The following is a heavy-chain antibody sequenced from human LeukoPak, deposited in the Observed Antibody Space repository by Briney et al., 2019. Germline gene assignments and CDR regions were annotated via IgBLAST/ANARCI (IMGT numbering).Heavy chain of an antibody. CDR2: IYHSGST. D-gene: IGHD6-13*01. Sequence: KASETLSLTCAVYGGSFSGYYWSWIRQPPGKGLEWIGEIYHSGSTNYNPSLKSRVTISVDKSKNQFSLKLSSVTAADTAVYYCARDTSSWYPHYYMDVWGKGTTVTVSS. CDR1: GGSFSGYY. CDR3: ARDTSSWYPHYYMDV. V-gene: IGHV4-34*01. J-gene: IGHJ6*03.